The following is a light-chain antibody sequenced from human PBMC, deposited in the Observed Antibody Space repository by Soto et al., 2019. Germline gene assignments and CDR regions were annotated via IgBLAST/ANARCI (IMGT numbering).Light chain of an antibody. CDR2: ANN. V-gene: IGLV1-40*01. Sequence: QSVLTQPPSVSGAPGQRVTISCTGSSSNIGSGYDVHWYQQFPGTAPKLLIYANNNRPSGVPDRFSASKSGTSASLAITGLQAEDEADYYCQAYDNSLRGSVLFGGGTKVTVL. CDR3: QAYDNSLRGSVL. J-gene: IGLJ2*01. CDR1: SSNIGSGYD.